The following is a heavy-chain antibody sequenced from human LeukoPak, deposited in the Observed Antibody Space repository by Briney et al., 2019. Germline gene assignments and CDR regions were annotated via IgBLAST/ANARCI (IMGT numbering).Heavy chain of an antibody. CDR3: ARGRGLSGGFDL. D-gene: IGHD3-10*01. CDR1: GGSISDYY. J-gene: IGHJ5*02. V-gene: IGHV4-59*01. CDR2: IYYSGST. Sequence: PSETLSLTCTVSGGSISDYYWSWIRQSPGKGLEWIGYIYYSGSTNSNPSLKSRVTISVDTSKNQFSLKLTSVTAADTAVYYCARGRGLSGGFDLWGQGTLLTVSS.